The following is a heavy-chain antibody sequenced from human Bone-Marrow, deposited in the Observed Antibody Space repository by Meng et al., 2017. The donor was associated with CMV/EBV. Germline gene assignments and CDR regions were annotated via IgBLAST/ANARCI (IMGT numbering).Heavy chain of an antibody. Sequence: GESLKISCAASGFTLSTYWMTWVRQAPGKGLESVANIKQDGSEKYYLDSVKGRFTISRDNAKNSLYLQLNSLRAEDPAVYYCVRDRGYFDYWGQGTLVTVSS. CDR3: VRDRGYFDY. J-gene: IGHJ4*02. CDR2: IKQDGSEK. CDR1: GFTLSTYW. V-gene: IGHV3-7*01.